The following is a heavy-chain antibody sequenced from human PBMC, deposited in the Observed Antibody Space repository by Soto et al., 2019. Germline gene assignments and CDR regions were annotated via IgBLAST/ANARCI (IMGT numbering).Heavy chain of an antibody. J-gene: IGHJ5*02. CDR1: GGSISASSYY. CDR3: ARRLIAAAGTRVNWFDP. Sequence: SETLSLTCTVSGGSISASSYYWGWIRQPPGKGLEWIGSTDYSGTTYYNPSLKSRVTISVDTSKNQFSLKLTSVTAADTAVYYCARRLIAAAGTRVNWFDPWGQGTLVTVSS. V-gene: IGHV4-39*01. CDR2: TDYSGTT. D-gene: IGHD6-13*01.